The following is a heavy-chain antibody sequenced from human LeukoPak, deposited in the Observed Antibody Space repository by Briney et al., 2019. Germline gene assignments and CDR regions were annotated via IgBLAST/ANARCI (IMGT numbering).Heavy chain of an antibody. V-gene: IGHV3-7*01. CDR2: IKEDGSDK. J-gene: IGHJ3*02. Sequence: GGSLRLSCAASGFTFSSYWMSWIRQAPGKGLEWVANIKEDGSDKNYVDSVRGRFTISRDNAKNALYLQMNSLRAEDTAVYYCAKVKGEVIGAFDIWGQGTMVTVSS. CDR3: AKVKGEVIGAFDI. D-gene: IGHD3-16*01. CDR1: GFTFSSYW.